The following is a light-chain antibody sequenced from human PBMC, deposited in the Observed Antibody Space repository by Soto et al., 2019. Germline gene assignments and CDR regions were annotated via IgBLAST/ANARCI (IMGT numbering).Light chain of an antibody. Sequence: EIVLTQSPDTLSLSPGERATLYCRASQSINSNYLAWYQQKPGQGPRPLIYGASSRATGIPDRFSGSGSGTDFTLTISRLEPEDFAVYYCQQYDSSPRTFGQGTKVEIK. V-gene: IGKV3-20*01. CDR3: QQYDSSPRT. J-gene: IGKJ1*01. CDR2: GAS. CDR1: QSINSNY.